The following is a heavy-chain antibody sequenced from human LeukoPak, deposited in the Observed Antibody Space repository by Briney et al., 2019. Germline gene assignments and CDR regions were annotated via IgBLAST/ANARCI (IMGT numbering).Heavy chain of an antibody. D-gene: IGHD6-19*01. CDR3: ARDRSGWPLDY. Sequence: SETLSLTCTVSGDSISSNSYYWGWIRQPPGKGLEWIGSIYYSGSTYYNPSLKGRVTISVDTSKNQFSLKLSSVTAADTAVYYCARDRSGWPLDYWGQGTLVTVSS. J-gene: IGHJ4*02. CDR2: IYYSGST. V-gene: IGHV4-39*07. CDR1: GDSISSNSYY.